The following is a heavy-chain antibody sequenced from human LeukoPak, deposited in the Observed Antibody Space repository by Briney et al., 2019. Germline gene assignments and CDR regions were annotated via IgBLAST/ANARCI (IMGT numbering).Heavy chain of an antibody. J-gene: IGHJ4*02. D-gene: IGHD1-26*01. CDR1: GYTFTGYY. Sequence: GASVKVSCKASGYTFTGYYMHWVRQAPGQGLEWMGWINPNRGGTNYAQKFQGRVTMTRDTSISTAYMELSRLRSDDTAVYYCARETGTAGSYHLDYWGQGTLVTVSS. CDR3: ARETGTAGSYHLDY. V-gene: IGHV1-2*02. CDR2: INPNRGGT.